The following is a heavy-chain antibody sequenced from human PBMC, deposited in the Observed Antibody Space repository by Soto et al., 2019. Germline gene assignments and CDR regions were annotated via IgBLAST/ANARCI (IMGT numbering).Heavy chain of an antibody. Sequence: SVKVSCKASGGTFSSYTISWLLQAPGQGLEWMGRIIPILGIANYAQKFQGRVTITADKSTSTAYMELSSLRSEDTAVYYCARAPILPGWFDPWGQGTLVTVSS. V-gene: IGHV1-69*02. CDR3: ARAPILPGWFDP. CDR2: IIPILGIA. J-gene: IGHJ5*02. D-gene: IGHD2-15*01. CDR1: GGTFSSYT.